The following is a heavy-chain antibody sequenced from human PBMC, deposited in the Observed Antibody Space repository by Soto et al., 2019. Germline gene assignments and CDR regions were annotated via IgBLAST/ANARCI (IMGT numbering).Heavy chain of an antibody. D-gene: IGHD6-6*01. J-gene: IGHJ4*02. Sequence: EVQLLDSGGDLVQPGGSLRLSCAASGFTFSNYAMSWVRQAPGKGLEWVSSIIETGGITNYADSVKGRFTISRDNSKNTLYLHMRSLRAEDTAVYFCAKSPIKNMAARRYLGLFDYWGQGTLVTVSS. CDR3: AKSPIKNMAARRYLGLFDY. CDR1: GFTFSNYA. CDR2: IIETGGIT. V-gene: IGHV3-23*01.